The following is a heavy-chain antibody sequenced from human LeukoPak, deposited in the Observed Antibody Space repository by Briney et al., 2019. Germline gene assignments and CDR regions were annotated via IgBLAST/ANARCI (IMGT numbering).Heavy chain of an antibody. Sequence: GGSLRLSFAASGFTFSSYSMNWVRQAPGKELEWVSYISSASRSIYYADSVKGRFTISRDNAKNSLFLQMNSLRAEDTAVYYCARLPAYCSSTSCYYDYWGQGTLVTVSS. CDR1: GFTFSSYS. CDR3: ARLPAYCSSTSCYYDY. J-gene: IGHJ4*02. CDR2: ISSASRSI. D-gene: IGHD2-2*01. V-gene: IGHV3-48*04.